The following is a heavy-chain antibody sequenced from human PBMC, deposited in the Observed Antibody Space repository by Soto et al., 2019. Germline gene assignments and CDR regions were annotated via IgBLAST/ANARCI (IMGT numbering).Heavy chain of an antibody. D-gene: IGHD6-25*01. CDR1: GGSISSVGHY. Sequence: SETLSLTCSVSGGSISSVGHYWTWIRQQPGKGLEWIGYIYYSGSTDYNPSLKSRVTISVDRSKNQFSLNLIAVTAADTAIYYCSRESGGYDSSTRYGLDVWGQGTTVTVSS. CDR2: IYYSGST. CDR3: SRESGGYDSSTRYGLDV. V-gene: IGHV4-31*03. J-gene: IGHJ6*02.